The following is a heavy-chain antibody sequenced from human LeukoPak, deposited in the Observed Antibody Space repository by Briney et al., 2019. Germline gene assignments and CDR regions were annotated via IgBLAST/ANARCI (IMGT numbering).Heavy chain of an antibody. J-gene: IGHJ4*02. V-gene: IGHV4-31*03. D-gene: IGHD6-13*01. CDR3: ARAAPGYTVRFDY. Sequence: SQTLSHTCTVSGGSISSGGYYWSWIRQHPGKGLEWIGYIYYSGSTYYNPSLKSRVTISVDTSKNQFSLKLSSVSAADTAVYYCARAAPGYTVRFDYWGQGTLVTVSS. CDR2: IYYSGST. CDR1: GGSISSGGYY.